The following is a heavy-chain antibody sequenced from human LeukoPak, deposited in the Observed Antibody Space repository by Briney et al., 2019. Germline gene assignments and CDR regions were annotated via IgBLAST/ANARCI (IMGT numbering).Heavy chain of an antibody. Sequence: NPSETLSLTCSVSGGSLNNYYWTWIRQPPGERLQWIGWIFYTGATYYHPSFESRVTISLDTSKNQFSLNLRSVTAADTAVYYCARYVSAVTTSSRHYMDVWGKGTTVTVSS. CDR1: GGSLNNYY. D-gene: IGHD4-17*01. V-gene: IGHV4-59*01. CDR3: ARYVSAVTTSSRHYMDV. CDR2: IFYTGAT. J-gene: IGHJ6*03.